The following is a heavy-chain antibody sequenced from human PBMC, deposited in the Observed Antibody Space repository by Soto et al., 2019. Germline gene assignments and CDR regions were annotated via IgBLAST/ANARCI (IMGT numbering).Heavy chain of an antibody. D-gene: IGHD2-15*01. Sequence: EVQLVESGGGLVKPGGSLRLSCAVSGFTFSSYSMNWVRQAPGKGLEWVSSISSSSNYIYYADSVKGRFTISRDNAKKPRYLRMSSPRDEETGVYYCTRGRVGTVAATRVYYGMDVWGQGTTVTVSS. V-gene: IGHV3-21*01. CDR3: TRGRVGTVAATRVYYGMDV. J-gene: IGHJ6*02. CDR1: GFTFSSYS. CDR2: ISSSSNYI.